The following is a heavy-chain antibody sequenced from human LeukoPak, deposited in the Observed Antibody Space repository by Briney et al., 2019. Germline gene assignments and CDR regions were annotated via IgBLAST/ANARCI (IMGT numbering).Heavy chain of an antibody. V-gene: IGHV3-53*01. CDR3: ARNSYYDFWSGYPTY. Sequence: GGSLRLSCAASGFTFSSNYMSWVRQAPGKGLEWVSAIYSGGSTYYADSVKGRFTISRDNSKNTLYLQMNSLRAEDTAVYYCARNSYYDFWSGYPTYWGQGTLVTVSS. D-gene: IGHD3-3*01. CDR1: GFTFSSNY. CDR2: IYSGGST. J-gene: IGHJ4*02.